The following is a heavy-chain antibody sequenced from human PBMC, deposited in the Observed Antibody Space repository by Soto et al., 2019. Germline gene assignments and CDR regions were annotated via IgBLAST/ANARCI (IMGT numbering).Heavy chain of an antibody. D-gene: IGHD3-16*01. CDR3: VCGGNFFVY. CDR2: LDQDGSER. V-gene: IGHV3-7*01. Sequence: EVQLVESGGGLVQPGGSLRLSCAASGFTFSTYWMTWVRRPPGKGLEWVANLDQDGSERYSVDSVRGRFTISRDNAKNSLCLQMNSLRAEDTAVYYCVCGGNFFVYWGQGTLVTVSP. J-gene: IGHJ4*02. CDR1: GFTFSTYW.